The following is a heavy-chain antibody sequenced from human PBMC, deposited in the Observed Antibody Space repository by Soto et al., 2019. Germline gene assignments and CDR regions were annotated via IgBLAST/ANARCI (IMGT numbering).Heavy chain of an antibody. CDR3: ARLYCKSSSCDAVGPFDI. V-gene: IGHV3-33*01. CDR1: GFTFSTYG. Sequence: PGGSLRLSCAASGFTFSTYGMHWVRQAPGKGLEWVALIWFDGSDKYYADSVKGRFTISRDNSKNTLYLQMSSLRSEDTAVYYCARLYCKSSSCDAVGPFDIRGQGTVVTVPS. D-gene: IGHD2-2*01. CDR2: IWFDGSDK. J-gene: IGHJ3*02.